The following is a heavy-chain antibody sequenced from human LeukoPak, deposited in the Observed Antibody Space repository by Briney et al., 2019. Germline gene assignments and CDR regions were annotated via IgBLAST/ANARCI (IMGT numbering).Heavy chain of an antibody. Sequence: GGSLRLSCEVSGFTFSKYGMHWVRQAPGKGLEWVSTIRYDGSKEYYADSVRGRFTISRDNSGNTLFLQMNSLGAEDTAVYYCVRDTITYDIFTGSPDYWGQGTLVTVSS. V-gene: IGHV3-30*02. CDR1: GFTFSKYG. J-gene: IGHJ4*02. CDR2: IRYDGSKE. CDR3: VRDTITYDIFTGSPDY. D-gene: IGHD3-9*01.